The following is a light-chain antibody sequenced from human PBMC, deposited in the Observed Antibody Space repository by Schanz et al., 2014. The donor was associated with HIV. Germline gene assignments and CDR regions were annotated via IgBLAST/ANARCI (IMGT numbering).Light chain of an antibody. CDR1: SSNIGSNT. Sequence: QSVLTQPPSASGTPGQRVTISCSGSSSNIGSNTVNWYHHLPGTAPKLLIYSNNQRPSGVPDRFSGSKSGTSASLAISGLQSEDEADYYCAAWDDSLNGPWVFGGGTKLTVL. CDR3: AAWDDSLNGPWV. CDR2: SNN. J-gene: IGLJ3*02. V-gene: IGLV1-44*01.